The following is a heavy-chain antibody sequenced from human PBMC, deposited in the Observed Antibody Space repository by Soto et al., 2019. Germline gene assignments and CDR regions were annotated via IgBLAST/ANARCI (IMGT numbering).Heavy chain of an antibody. CDR2: TSAYNGNT. V-gene: IGHV1-18*04. CDR1: GYTFTSYG. CDR3: ARDRREGGSSSSGHDAFDI. J-gene: IGHJ3*02. D-gene: IGHD6-6*01. Sequence: ASVKVSCKASGYTFTSYGISWVQQAPGQGLEWMGWTSAYNGNTNYAQKLQARVTMTTDTSTSTAYMELRSLRSDDTAVYYCARDRREGGSSSSGHDAFDIWGQGTMVTVSS.